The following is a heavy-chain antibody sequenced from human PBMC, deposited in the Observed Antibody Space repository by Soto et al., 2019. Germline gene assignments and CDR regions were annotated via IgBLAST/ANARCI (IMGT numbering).Heavy chain of an antibody. D-gene: IGHD2-15*01. V-gene: IGHV3-48*01. CDR3: ARDLGYCSGGSCYGPFDY. J-gene: IGHJ4*02. Sequence: EVQLVESGGGLVQPGGSLRLSCAASGFTFSSYSMNWVRQAPGKGLEWVSYISSSCSTIYYADSVKGRFTISRDNAKNSMYLQMNSLRAEDTAVYYCARDLGYCSGGSCYGPFDYWGQGTLVTVSS. CDR1: GFTFSSYS. CDR2: ISSSCSTI.